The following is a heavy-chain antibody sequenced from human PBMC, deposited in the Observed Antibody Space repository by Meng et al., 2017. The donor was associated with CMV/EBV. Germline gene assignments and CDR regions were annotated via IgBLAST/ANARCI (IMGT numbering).Heavy chain of an antibody. CDR1: GYTFTSYG. Sequence: KASGYTFTSYGISWVRQAPGQGLEWMGWISAYNGNTNYAQKLQGRVTMTTDTSTSTAYMELRSLRSDDTAVYYCASLRIAAAGIYFDYWGQGTLVTVSS. D-gene: IGHD6-13*01. V-gene: IGHV1-18*01. CDR3: ASLRIAAAGIYFDY. J-gene: IGHJ4*02. CDR2: ISAYNGNT.